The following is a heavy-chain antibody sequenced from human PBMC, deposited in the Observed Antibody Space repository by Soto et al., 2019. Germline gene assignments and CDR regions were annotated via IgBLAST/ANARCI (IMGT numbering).Heavy chain of an antibody. CDR3: ARAGTYYDILTGYYSAHFDY. CDR1: GGSISSYY. D-gene: IGHD3-9*01. V-gene: IGHV4-59*01. Sequence: SETMSLTCTVSGGSISSYYLSWIRQTTGKGLEWIGYIYYSGSTNYNPSLKSRVTISVDTSKNQFSLKLSSVTAADTAVYYCARAGTYYDILTGYYSAHFDYWGQGTLVTSPQ. J-gene: IGHJ4*02. CDR2: IYYSGST.